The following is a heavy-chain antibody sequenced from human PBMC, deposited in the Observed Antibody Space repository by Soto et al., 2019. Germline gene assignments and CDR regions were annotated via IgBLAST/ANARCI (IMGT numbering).Heavy chain of an antibody. CDR1: VFTFSDYY. J-gene: IGHJ3*02. Sequence: WGSLRISCASSVFTFSDYYMSWIRQAPGKGLEWVSYISSSGSTIYYADSVKGRFTISRDNAKNSLYLQMNRLRAEDTAVYYCARGIGSGSYYMGKDAFDIWGQGTMVTVSS. V-gene: IGHV3-11*01. D-gene: IGHD3-10*01. CDR2: ISSSGSTI. CDR3: ARGIGSGSYYMGKDAFDI.